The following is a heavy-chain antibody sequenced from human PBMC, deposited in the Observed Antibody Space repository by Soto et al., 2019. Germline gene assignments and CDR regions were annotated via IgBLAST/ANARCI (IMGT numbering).Heavy chain of an antibody. Sequence: GESRRIDCAAAGFTFSSYDMHWVRQATGKGLEWVSAIGTAGDTYYPGSVKGRFTISRENAKNSLYLQMNSLRAGDTAVYYCARGYSGPWGQGTLVTVSS. CDR1: GFTFSSYD. J-gene: IGHJ4*02. CDR2: IGTAGDT. CDR3: ARGYSGP. D-gene: IGHD2-15*01. V-gene: IGHV3-13*01.